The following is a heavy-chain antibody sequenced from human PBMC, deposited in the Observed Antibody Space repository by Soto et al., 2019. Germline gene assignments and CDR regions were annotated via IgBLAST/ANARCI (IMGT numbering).Heavy chain of an antibody. CDR1: GFTFGNYG. CDR3: ARDLFDY. V-gene: IGHV3-7*01. Sequence: GGSLRLSCAASGFTFGNYGRNWVRQAPGKGLEWAANINEDGSENYFVDSAKGRFTISRDNAKNSLYLQMSSLRAEDTAVYYCARDLFDYWGQGTLVTVSS. J-gene: IGHJ4*02. CDR2: INEDGSEN.